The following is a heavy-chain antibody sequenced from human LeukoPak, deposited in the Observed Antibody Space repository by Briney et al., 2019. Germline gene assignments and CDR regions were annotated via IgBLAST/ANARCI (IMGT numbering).Heavy chain of an antibody. CDR2: IYYSGST. J-gene: IGHJ4*02. V-gene: IGHV4-38-2*01. Sequence: GSLRLSCAASGFTFSNAWMSWVRQAPGKGLEWIGSIYYSGSTYYNPSLKSRVTISVDTSKNQFSLKLSSVTAADTAVYYCASVDYGDFFFDYWGQGTLVTVSS. CDR3: ASVDYGDFFFDY. CDR1: GFTFSNAW. D-gene: IGHD4-17*01.